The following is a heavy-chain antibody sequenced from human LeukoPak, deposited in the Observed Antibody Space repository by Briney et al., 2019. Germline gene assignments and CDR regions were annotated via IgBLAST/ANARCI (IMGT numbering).Heavy chain of an antibody. CDR1: GFTFSSYW. V-gene: IGHV3-7*01. CDR3: ARSPGGLRLYYFDY. Sequence: PGGSLRLSCVASGFTFSSYWMSWVRPAPGKGLEWVANIKQDGSEKYYVDSVKGRFTISRDNAKNSLYLQMNSLRAEDTAVYYCARSPGGLRLYYFDYWGQGTLVTVSS. CDR2: IKQDGSEK. D-gene: IGHD3-16*01. J-gene: IGHJ4*02.